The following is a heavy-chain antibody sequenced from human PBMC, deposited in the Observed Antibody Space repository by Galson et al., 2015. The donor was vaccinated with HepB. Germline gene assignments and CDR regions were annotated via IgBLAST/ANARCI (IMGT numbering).Heavy chain of an antibody. D-gene: IGHD3-9*01. CDR3: ARDYRPAFPYYDILTGYYSPRDLYGMDV. Sequence: TLSLTCTVSGGSISSGCYYWSWIRQHPGKGLEWIGYIYYSGSTYYNPSLKSRVTISVDTSKNQFSLKLSSVTAADTAVYYCARDYRPAFPYYDILTGYYSPRDLYGMDVWGQGTTVTVSS. CDR1: GGSISSGCYY. J-gene: IGHJ6*02. V-gene: IGHV4-31*03. CDR2: IYYSGST.